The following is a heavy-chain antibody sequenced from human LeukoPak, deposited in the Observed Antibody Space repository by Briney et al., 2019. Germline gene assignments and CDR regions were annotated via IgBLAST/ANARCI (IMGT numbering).Heavy chain of an antibody. J-gene: IGHJ4*02. CDR1: GFTFSGSA. CDR3: TGNYYGSGSYADFDY. V-gene: IGHV3-73*01. Sequence: GGSLRLSCAASGFTFSGSALHWVRQASGKGLEWVGRIRSTANGYATAYAASVKGRFTISRDDSKNTAYLQMDSLKTEDTAVYYCTGNYYGSGSYADFDYWGQGALVTVSS. CDR2: IRSTANGYAT. D-gene: IGHD3-10*01.